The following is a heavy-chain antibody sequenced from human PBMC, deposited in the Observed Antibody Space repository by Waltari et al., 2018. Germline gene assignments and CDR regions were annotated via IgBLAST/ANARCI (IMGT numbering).Heavy chain of an antibody. CDR3: ARENSGGYGEFDF. V-gene: IGHV3-23*01. CDR1: GFRFSSYA. Sequence: EVQLLESGGGLVQPGGSLRLSCAAAGFRFSSYAMSWVRQAPGKGLEWVSAMSGSGGSTYYADSVKGRFTISRDNSKNTLYLQMNSLRAEDTAVYYCARENSGGYGEFDFWGQGTLVTVSS. CDR2: MSGSGGST. D-gene: IGHD1-26*01. J-gene: IGHJ4*02.